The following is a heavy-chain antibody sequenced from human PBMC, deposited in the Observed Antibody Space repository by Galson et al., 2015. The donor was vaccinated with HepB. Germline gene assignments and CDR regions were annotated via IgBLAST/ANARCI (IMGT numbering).Heavy chain of an antibody. J-gene: IGHJ4*02. V-gene: IGHV3-23*05. CDR3: ARTFYFDY. CDR2: ITNSGSRS. Sequence: SLRLSCAASGFRFDFYDINWVRQAPGKGLEWVSGITNSGSRSYYADPGKGRFTISRDNSKDTLYLQMNSLRAEDTAVYYCARTFYFDYWGQGTPVTVSS. CDR1: GFRFDFYD.